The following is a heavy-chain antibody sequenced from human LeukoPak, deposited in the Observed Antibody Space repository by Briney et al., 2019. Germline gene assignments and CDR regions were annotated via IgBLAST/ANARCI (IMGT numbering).Heavy chain of an antibody. V-gene: IGHV3-30*02. CDR1: GFTFSSYG. D-gene: IGHD3-22*01. Sequence: GGSLRLSCAASGFTFSSYGMHWVRQAPGKGLEWVAFIRYDGSNKYYADSVKGRFTISRDNSKNTLYLQMNSLRAEDTAVYYCANLTHSSGYYFSTDLDYWGQGTLVTVSS. CDR3: ANLTHSSGYYFSTDLDY. J-gene: IGHJ4*02. CDR2: IRYDGSNK.